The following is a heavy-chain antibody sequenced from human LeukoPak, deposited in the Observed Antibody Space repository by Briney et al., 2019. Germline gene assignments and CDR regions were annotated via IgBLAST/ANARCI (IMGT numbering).Heavy chain of an antibody. D-gene: IGHD1-20*01. CDR2: ISYDGSNK. J-gene: IGHJ3*02. Sequence: GGSLRLSCAASGFTFSSYGMHWVRQAPCKGLEWVAVISYDGSNKYYADSVKGRFTISRDNSKNTLYLQMNSLRAEDTAVYYCAKPITGTTLHDAFDIWGQGTMVTVSS. CDR1: GFTFSSYG. V-gene: IGHV3-30*18. CDR3: AKPITGTTLHDAFDI.